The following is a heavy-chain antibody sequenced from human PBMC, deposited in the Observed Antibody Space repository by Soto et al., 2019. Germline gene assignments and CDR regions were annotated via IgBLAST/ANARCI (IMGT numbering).Heavy chain of an antibody. D-gene: IGHD1-26*01. J-gene: IGHJ6*02. CDR3: ARVRSRSYYYYYGMDV. CDR2: IIPIFGTA. CDR1: GGTFSSYA. Sequence: SVKVSCKASGGTFSSYAISWVRQAPGQGLEWMGGIIPIFGTANYAQKFQGRVTITADKSTSTAYMELSSLRSEDTAVYYCARVRSRSYYYYYGMDVWGQGTTVPVSS. V-gene: IGHV1-69*06.